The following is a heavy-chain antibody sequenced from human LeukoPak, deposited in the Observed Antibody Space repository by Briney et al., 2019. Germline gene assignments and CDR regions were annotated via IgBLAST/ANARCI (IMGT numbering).Heavy chain of an antibody. Sequence: PGRSLRLSCAGSAFTFSSYGMHWVRQAPGKGLEWVAVISYDGSNKYYADSVKGRFTISRDNSKNTLYLQMNSRRAEDTAVYYCSVVITTTDYWGQGTLVTVSS. CDR3: SVVITTTDY. J-gene: IGHJ4*02. V-gene: IGHV3-30*03. CDR2: ISYDGSNK. CDR1: AFTFSSYG. D-gene: IGHD3-22*01.